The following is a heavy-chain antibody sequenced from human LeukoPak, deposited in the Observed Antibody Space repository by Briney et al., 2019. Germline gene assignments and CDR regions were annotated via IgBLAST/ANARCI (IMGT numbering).Heavy chain of an antibody. Sequence: QPGGSLRLSCEASGLTFNNYAMHWVRQSSGKGLEWVSGIGSSGGGTYYADSVKGRFTISRDTSKDTVYLQMDSLRAEDTAIYYCAKIHQNRVVVGAKGAFDIWGQGTVVTVSS. CDR3: AKIHQNRVVVGAKGAFDI. CDR2: IGSSGGGT. J-gene: IGHJ3*02. D-gene: IGHD2-15*01. V-gene: IGHV3-23*01. CDR1: GLTFNNYA.